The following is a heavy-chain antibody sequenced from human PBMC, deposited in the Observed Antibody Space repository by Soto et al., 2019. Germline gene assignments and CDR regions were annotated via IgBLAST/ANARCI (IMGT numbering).Heavy chain of an antibody. CDR2: ISYDGSNK. CDR3: AKARRDGYNSDYYYGMDV. D-gene: IGHD5-12*01. Sequence: QVQLVESGGGVVQPGRSLRLSCAASGFTFSSYGMHWVRQAPGKGLEWVAVISYDGSNKYYADSVKGRFTISRDNSKNTLYLQMNSLRAEDTAVYYCAKARRDGYNSDYYYGMDVWGQGTMVTVSS. V-gene: IGHV3-30*18. CDR1: GFTFSSYG. J-gene: IGHJ6*02.